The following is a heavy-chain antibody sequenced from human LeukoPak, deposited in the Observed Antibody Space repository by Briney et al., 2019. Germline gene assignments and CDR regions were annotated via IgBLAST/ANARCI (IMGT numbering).Heavy chain of an antibody. Sequence: PSETLSLTCTVSGGSISSYYWSWIRQPRGKGLEWIGYIYYSGSTNYNPSLKSRVTISVDTSKNQFSLKLSSVTAADTAVYYCARVVVAATRADYFDYWGQGTLVTVSS. J-gene: IGHJ4*02. D-gene: IGHD2-15*01. V-gene: IGHV4-59*01. CDR3: ARVVVAATRADYFDY. CDR1: GGSISSYY. CDR2: IYYSGST.